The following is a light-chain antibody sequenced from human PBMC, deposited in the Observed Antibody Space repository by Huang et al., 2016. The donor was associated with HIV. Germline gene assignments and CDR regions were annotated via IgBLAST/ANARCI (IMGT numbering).Light chain of an antibody. CDR3: QQYGDSSYS. CDR1: QTVRNTV. Sequence: EIVLTQSPATLYLSPGERATLSCGATQTVRNTVLAWFQQKPGLAPRLLIYDASVRATGSPDRFSGSGSGTDFTLTINRLEPEDFAVYYCQQYGDSSYSFGQGTKLQIK. J-gene: IGKJ2*01. V-gene: IGKV3D-20*01. CDR2: DAS.